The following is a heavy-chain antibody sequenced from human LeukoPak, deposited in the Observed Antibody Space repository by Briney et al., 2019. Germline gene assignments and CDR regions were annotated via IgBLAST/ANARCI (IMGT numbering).Heavy chain of an antibody. V-gene: IGHV1-24*01. Sequence: ASVKVSCKVSRYTLTELSMHWVRQAPGKGLEWMGGFDPEDGETIYAQKFQGRVTMTEDTSTDTAYMELSSLRSEDTAVYYCATVVRFGELVYYFDYWGQGTLVTVSS. CDR2: FDPEDGET. J-gene: IGHJ4*02. CDR1: RYTLTELS. CDR3: ATVVRFGELVYYFDY. D-gene: IGHD3-10*01.